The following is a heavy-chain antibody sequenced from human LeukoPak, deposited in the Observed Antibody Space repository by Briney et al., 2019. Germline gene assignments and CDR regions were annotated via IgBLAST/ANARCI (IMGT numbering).Heavy chain of an antibody. CDR2: ISSTSSHI. V-gene: IGHV3-21*06. Sequence: PGGSLRLSRAASGFSLISYNMNWVRQAPGKGLEWVSSISSTSSHIYYADSVKGRFTISRDNAKNSLYLQMNSLRAEDTAMYYCATAPYDVLTGYSPYYFVTWRQGTLVTVSS. D-gene: IGHD3-9*01. CDR1: GFSLISYN. CDR3: ATAPYDVLTGYSPYYFVT. J-gene: IGHJ4*02.